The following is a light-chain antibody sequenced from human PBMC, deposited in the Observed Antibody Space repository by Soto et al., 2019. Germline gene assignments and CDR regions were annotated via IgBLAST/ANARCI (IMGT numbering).Light chain of an antibody. V-gene: IGLV1-44*01. J-gene: IGLJ1*01. CDR1: SSNIGSNT. CDR3: AAWDDSLNGYV. Sequence: QSVLTQPPSASGTPGQSVTISCSGSSSNIGSNTVNWYQQLPGTAPKLLIYSNNQRPSGVPVRFSGSKSGTSASLAISGLQSEDEADYYCAAWDDSLNGYVFGTGTKVTVL. CDR2: SNN.